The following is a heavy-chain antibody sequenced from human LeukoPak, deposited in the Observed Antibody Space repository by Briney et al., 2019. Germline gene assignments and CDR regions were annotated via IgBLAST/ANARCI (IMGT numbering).Heavy chain of an antibody. Sequence: GGSLRLSCAASGFTFSSYSTNWVRQAPGKGLEWVSSISSSSSYIYYADSVKGRFTISRDNAKNSLYLQMNSLRAEDTAVYYCARDGIGHDFWSGYYINWFDPWGQGTLVTVSS. CDR3: ARDGIGHDFWSGYYINWFDP. D-gene: IGHD3-3*01. J-gene: IGHJ5*02. CDR2: ISSSSSYI. CDR1: GFTFSSYS. V-gene: IGHV3-21*01.